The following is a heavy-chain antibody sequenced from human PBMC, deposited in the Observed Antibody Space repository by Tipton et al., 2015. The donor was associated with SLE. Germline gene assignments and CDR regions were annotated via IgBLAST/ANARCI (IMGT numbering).Heavy chain of an antibody. CDR3: ARNPYNWNSNGMDV. V-gene: IGHV3-48*01. Sequence: GSLRLSCAASGFTFSSYSMNWVRQAPGKGLEWVSYISSSSSTIYYADSVKGRFTISRDNAKNSLYLQMNSLRAEDTAVYYCARNPYNWNSNGMDVWGQGTTVTVSS. CDR1: GFTFSSYS. CDR2: ISSSSSTI. D-gene: IGHD1-7*01. J-gene: IGHJ6*02.